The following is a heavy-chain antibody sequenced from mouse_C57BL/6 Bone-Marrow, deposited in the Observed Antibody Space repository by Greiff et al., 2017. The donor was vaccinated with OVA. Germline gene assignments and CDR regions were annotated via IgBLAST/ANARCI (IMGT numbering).Heavy chain of an antibody. V-gene: IGHV1-82*01. Sequence: VQLQQSGPELVKPGASVKISCKASGYAFSSSWMNWVKQRPGKGLEWIGRIYPGDGDTNYNGKFKGQATLTADKSSSTAYMQLSSLTSEDSAVYFCARRDYGNSEFAYWGQGTLVTVSA. D-gene: IGHD2-1*01. CDR3: ARRDYGNSEFAY. CDR2: IYPGDGDT. J-gene: IGHJ3*01. CDR1: GYAFSSSW.